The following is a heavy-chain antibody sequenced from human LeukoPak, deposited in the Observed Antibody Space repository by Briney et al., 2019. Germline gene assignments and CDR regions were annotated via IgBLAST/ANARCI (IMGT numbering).Heavy chain of an antibody. CDR3: ARGPASSPYDFWSGYFSWFDP. D-gene: IGHD3-3*01. V-gene: IGHV4-34*01. CDR1: GGSFSGYY. CDR2: INHSGST. Sequence: SETLSLTCAVYGGSFSGYYWSWIRQPPGKGLEWIGEINHSGSTNYNPSLKSRVTISVDTSKNQFSLKLSSVTAADTAVYYCARGPASSPYDFWSGYFSWFDPWGRGTLVTVSS. J-gene: IGHJ5*02.